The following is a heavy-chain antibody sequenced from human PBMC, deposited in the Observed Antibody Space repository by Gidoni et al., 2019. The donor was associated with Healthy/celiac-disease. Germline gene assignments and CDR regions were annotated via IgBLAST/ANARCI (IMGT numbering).Heavy chain of an antibody. D-gene: IGHD6-6*01. V-gene: IGHV4-31*03. Sequence: QVQLQESGPGLGKPSQTLSLTCPVSGVSISSGGYYWSWIRQQPGKGLAWIGYIYYSGSTYYNPSLKSRVTISVDTSKNQFSLKLSSVTAADTAVYYCAREVAAQLAYFDYWGQGTLVTVSS. CDR2: IYYSGST. CDR1: GVSISSGGYY. CDR3: AREVAAQLAYFDY. J-gene: IGHJ4*02.